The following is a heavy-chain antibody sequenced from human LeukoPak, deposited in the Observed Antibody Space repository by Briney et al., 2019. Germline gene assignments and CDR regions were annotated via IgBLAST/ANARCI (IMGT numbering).Heavy chain of an antibody. CDR2: IYTSGST. D-gene: IGHD6-19*01. J-gene: IGHJ4*02. Sequence: SETPSLTCTVSGGSISSYYWSLIRQPAGKGLEWIGRIYTSGSTNYNPSLKSRVNMSVDTSKNQFSLKLSSVTAADTAVYYCARGTIAVAGPDYWGQGTLVTVSS. V-gene: IGHV4-4*07. CDR1: GGSISSYY. CDR3: ARGTIAVAGPDY.